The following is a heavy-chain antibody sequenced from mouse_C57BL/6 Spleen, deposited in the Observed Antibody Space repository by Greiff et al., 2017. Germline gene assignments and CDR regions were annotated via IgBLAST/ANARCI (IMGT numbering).Heavy chain of an antibody. D-gene: IGHD1-1*01. CDR1: GYTFTSYW. J-gene: IGHJ4*01. CDR2: IHPNSGST. V-gene: IGHV1-64*01. Sequence: QVQLQQPGAELVKPGASVKLSCKASGYTFTSYWMHWVKQRPGQGLEWIGMIHPNSGSTNYNEKFKSKATLTVDKSSSTAYMQLSSLTSEDSAVYYCAHITTVVATEGMDYWGQGTSVTVSS. CDR3: AHITTVVATEGMDY.